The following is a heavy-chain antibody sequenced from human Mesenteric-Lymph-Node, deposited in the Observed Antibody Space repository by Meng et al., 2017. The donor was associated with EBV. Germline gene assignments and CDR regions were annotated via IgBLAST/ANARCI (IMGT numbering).Heavy chain of an antibody. D-gene: IGHD1-26*01. CDR3: ARLIVGSLSTFDY. V-gene: IGHV4-34*01. CDR1: GGSFSNHY. Sequence: QLQQWGAGLVKPSETLSLTCAFYGGSFSNHYWSWIRQPPGKGLEWIGEINHSGSTSYNPSLKSRVTISVDTAKNQFSLKMSSVTAADTAVYYCARLIVGSLSTFDYWGQGALVTVSS. CDR2: INHSGST. J-gene: IGHJ4*02.